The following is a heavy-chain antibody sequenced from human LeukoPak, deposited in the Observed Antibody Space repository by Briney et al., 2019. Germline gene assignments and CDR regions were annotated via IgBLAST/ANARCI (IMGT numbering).Heavy chain of an antibody. CDR3: ARDIRDMESYYYYYMDV. D-gene: IGHD2-15*01. CDR2: IYYSGST. CDR1: GGSISSSSYY. Sequence: SETLSLTCTVSGGSISSSSYYWGWIRQPPGKGLEWIGSIYYSGSTYYNPSLKSRVTISVDTSKNQFSLKLSSVTAADTALYYCARDIRDMESYYYYYMDVWGKGTTVTISS. J-gene: IGHJ6*03. V-gene: IGHV4-39*07.